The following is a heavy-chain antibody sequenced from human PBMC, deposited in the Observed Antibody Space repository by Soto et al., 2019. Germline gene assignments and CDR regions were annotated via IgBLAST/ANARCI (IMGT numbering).Heavy chain of an antibody. Sequence: GESLKISCKGSVYSFTSYWIGWVRQMPGKGLEWRGIIYPGDSDTRYSTSFQGQVTISADKSISTAYLQWSSLKASDTAMYYCARSITGTTMRYYYYGMDVWGQGTTVTVSS. V-gene: IGHV5-51*01. J-gene: IGHJ6*02. D-gene: IGHD1-7*01. CDR3: ARSITGTTMRYYYYGMDV. CDR2: IYPGDSDT. CDR1: VYSFTSYW.